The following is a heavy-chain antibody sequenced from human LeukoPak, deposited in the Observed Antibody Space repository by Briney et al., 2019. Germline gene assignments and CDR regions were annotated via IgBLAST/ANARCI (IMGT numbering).Heavy chain of an antibody. CDR2: TSGSGGST. CDR1: GFTFSSYA. Sequence: GGSLRLSCAASGFTFSSYAMSWVRQAPGKGLEWVSATSGSGGSTYYADSVKGRFTISRDNSKNTLYLQMNSLRAEDTAVYYCATQRSYYEYYFDYWGQGTLVTVSS. J-gene: IGHJ4*02. CDR3: ATQRSYYEYYFDY. D-gene: IGHD1-26*01. V-gene: IGHV3-23*01.